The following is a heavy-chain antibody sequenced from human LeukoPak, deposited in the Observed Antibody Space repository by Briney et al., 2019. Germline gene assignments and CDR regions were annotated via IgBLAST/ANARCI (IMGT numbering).Heavy chain of an antibody. V-gene: IGHV3-30*18. CDR3: AKGGDSSGYY. Sequence: GGSLGLSCAASGFTFSSYGMHWVRQAPGKGLEWVAVISYDGSNKYYADSVKGRFTISRDNSKNTLYLQMNSLRAEDTAVYYCAKGGDSSGYYWGQGTLVTVSS. J-gene: IGHJ4*02. CDR1: GFTFSSYG. D-gene: IGHD3-22*01. CDR2: ISYDGSNK.